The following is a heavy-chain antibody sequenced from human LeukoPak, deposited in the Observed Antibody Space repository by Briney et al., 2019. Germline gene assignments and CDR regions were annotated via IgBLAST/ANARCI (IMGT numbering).Heavy chain of an antibody. D-gene: IGHD1-26*01. Sequence: PGGSLRLSCAASGFTFSSYAMSWVRQAPGKGLEWVSAISGSGGSTYNADSVKGRFTISRDNSKNTLYLQMNSLRAEDTAVYYCAKHPSGSYYGWFDPWGQGTLVTVSS. J-gene: IGHJ5*02. V-gene: IGHV3-23*01. CDR3: AKHPSGSYYGWFDP. CDR1: GFTFSSYA. CDR2: ISGSGGST.